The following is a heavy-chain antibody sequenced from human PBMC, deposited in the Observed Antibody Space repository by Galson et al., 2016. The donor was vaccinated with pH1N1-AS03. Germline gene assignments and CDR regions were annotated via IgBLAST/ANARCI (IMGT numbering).Heavy chain of an antibody. V-gene: IGHV3-23*01. CDR3: AKLSLGYCAY. CDR2: ISGSGGAT. D-gene: IGHD2-15*01. J-gene: IGHJ4*02. Sequence: SLRLSCAASAFTFSSYAMTWVRQAPGKGLEWVTSISGSGGATYYADSVKGRFTISRDNSKNTLYLRINSLRAEDTAIYYCAKLSLGYCAYWGQGTLVTVSS. CDR1: AFTFSSYA.